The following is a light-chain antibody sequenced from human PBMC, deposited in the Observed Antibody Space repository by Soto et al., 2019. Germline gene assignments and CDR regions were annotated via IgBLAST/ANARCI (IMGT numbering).Light chain of an antibody. CDR3: SSYTSRSTVI. Sequence: QSALTQPASVSGSPGQSITISCTGTSSDVGGYNYVSWYQQHPGKAPKLMIYDINNRPSGVSNRFSGSKSGNMASLTISGLQAEDEADYYCSSYTSRSTVIFGGGTKLTVL. CDR2: DIN. V-gene: IGLV2-14*03. J-gene: IGLJ2*01. CDR1: SSDVGGYNY.